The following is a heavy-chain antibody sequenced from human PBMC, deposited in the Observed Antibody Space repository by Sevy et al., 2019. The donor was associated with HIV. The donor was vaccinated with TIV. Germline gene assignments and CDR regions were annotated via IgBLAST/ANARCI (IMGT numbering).Heavy chain of an antibody. CDR1: GFTFINYG. V-gene: IGHV3-33*07. D-gene: IGHD3-16*02. CDR3: AREPKRLPLRDLSRIPSARGGMDV. J-gene: IGHJ6*02. CDR2: VSSDESNK. Sequence: GGSLRLSCAASGFTFINYGMYWVRQAPGKGLEWVAFVSSDESNKYYIESVKGRFTISRDNSKNTLYLKMNSLRPEDRAVYYHAREPKRLPLRDLSRIPSARGGMDVWGQGTAVTVSS.